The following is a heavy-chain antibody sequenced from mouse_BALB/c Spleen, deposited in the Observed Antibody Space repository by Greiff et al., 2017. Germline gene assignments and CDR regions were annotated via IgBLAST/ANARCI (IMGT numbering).Heavy chain of an antibody. V-gene: IGHV1-5*01. CDR1: GYSFTSYW. J-gene: IGHJ4*01. CDR3: TRTGLYDIYAMDY. CDR2: IYPGNSDT. D-gene: IGHD2-14*01. Sequence: VQLQQSGTVLARPGASVKMSCKASGYSFTSYWMHWVKQRPGQGLEWIGAIYPGNSDTGYNQKFKGKAKLTAVTSASTAYMELSSLTNEDSAVYYCTRTGLYDIYAMDYWGQGTSVTVSS.